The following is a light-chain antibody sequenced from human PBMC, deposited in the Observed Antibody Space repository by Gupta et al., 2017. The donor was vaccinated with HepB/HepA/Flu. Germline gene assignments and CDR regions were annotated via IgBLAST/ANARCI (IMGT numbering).Light chain of an antibody. Sequence: QSVLTQPPSASGTPVQRVTISCSGRSSNSGSNTVNWYQQLPGTAPNLLIYSNNRRPSGVPDRFSGSKSGTSASLAISGLQSEDEADYYCAAGDDSLNGWVFGGGTKLTVL. J-gene: IGLJ3*02. CDR2: SNN. CDR1: SSNSGSNT. V-gene: IGLV1-44*01. CDR3: AAGDDSLNGWV.